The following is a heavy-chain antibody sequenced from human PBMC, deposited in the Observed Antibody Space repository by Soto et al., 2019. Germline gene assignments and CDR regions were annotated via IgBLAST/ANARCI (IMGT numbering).Heavy chain of an antibody. CDR2: ISGSGGST. CDR1: ELTFRSYA. J-gene: IGHJ3*02. V-gene: IGHV3-23*01. CDR3: AKDLPLGAPERAFDI. Sequence: GGPLRLSCAASELTFRSYAMSWVRKDPGKGLEWVSAISGSGGSTYYADSVKGRFTISRDNSKNTLYLQMNSLRAEDTAVYYCAKDLPLGAPERAFDIWGQGTMVTVSS. D-gene: IGHD3-3*01.